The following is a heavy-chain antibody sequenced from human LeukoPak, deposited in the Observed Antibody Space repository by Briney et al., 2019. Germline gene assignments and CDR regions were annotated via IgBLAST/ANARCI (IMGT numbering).Heavy chain of an antibody. Sequence: SETLSLTCAVSGGSISSGGYSWSWIRQPPGKGLEWIGYIYHSGSTYYNPSLKSRVTISVDRSKNQFSLKLSSVTAADTAVYYCARGELEIDYWGQGTLVAVSS. CDR2: IYHSGST. CDR3: ARGELEIDY. CDR1: GGSISSGGYS. V-gene: IGHV4-30-2*01. D-gene: IGHD1-1*01. J-gene: IGHJ4*02.